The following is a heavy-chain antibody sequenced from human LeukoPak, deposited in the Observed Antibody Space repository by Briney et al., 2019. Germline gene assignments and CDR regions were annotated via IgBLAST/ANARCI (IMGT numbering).Heavy chain of an antibody. D-gene: IGHD3-22*01. V-gene: IGHV3-23*01. CDR3: AKDPYYDSSGYHDY. CDR1: GFTFSSYA. Sequence: AGGSLRLSCAASGFTFSSYAMSWVRQAPGKGLKWVSAISGSGGSAYYADSVKGRFTISRDNSKSTLYLQMNSLRAENTAVYYCAKDPYYDSSGYHDYWGQGTLVTVSS. J-gene: IGHJ4*02. CDR2: ISGSGGSA.